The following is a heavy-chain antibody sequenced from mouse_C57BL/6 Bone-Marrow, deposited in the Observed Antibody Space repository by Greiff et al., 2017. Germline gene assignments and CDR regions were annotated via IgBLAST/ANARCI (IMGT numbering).Heavy chain of an antibody. V-gene: IGHV14-4*01. Sequence: DVHLVESGAELVRPGASVKLSCTASGFNIKDDYMHWVKQRPEQGLEWIGWIDPENGDAEYASQFQGKDTITADTSSNTAYLQLSSLTSEDTAVNYCTTEGNYVAMDYWGQGTSVTVSS. J-gene: IGHJ4*01. CDR3: TTEGNYVAMDY. CDR2: IDPENGDA. D-gene: IGHD2-1*01. CDR1: GFNIKDDY.